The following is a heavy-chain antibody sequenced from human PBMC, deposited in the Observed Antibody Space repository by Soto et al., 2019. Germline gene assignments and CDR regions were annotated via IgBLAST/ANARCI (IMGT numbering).Heavy chain of an antibody. V-gene: IGHV4-38-2*01. CDR1: GYAVSSGHC. CDR2: IYLNGDT. CDR3: ARGGFSSTWHLDY. Sequence: TVAFGGYAVSSGHCWGWNRQPPGKGLEWIGNIYLNGDTYYNPSLKSRVTISVDTSKNQFSLKLSSVTAADTAVYYCARGGFSSTWHLDYWGQGTLVTVSS. J-gene: IGHJ4*02. D-gene: IGHD6-13*01.